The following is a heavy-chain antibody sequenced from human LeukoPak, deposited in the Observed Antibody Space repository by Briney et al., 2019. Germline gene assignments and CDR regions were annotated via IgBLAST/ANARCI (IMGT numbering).Heavy chain of an antibody. CDR3: ARDRGDYVGFDY. CDR1: GFTFSSYA. CDR2: ISYDGSNK. V-gene: IGHV3-30*04. Sequence: PGGSLRLSCAASGFTFSSYAMHWVRQAPGKGLEWVAVISYDGSNKYYADSVKGRFTISRDNSKNTLYLQTNSLRAEDTAVYYCARDRGDYVGFDYWGQGTLVTVSS. D-gene: IGHD4-17*01. J-gene: IGHJ4*02.